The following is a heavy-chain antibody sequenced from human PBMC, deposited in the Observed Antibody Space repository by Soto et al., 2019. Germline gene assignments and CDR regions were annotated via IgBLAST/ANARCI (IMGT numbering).Heavy chain of an antibody. D-gene: IGHD6-6*01. J-gene: IGHJ4*02. CDR3: TRGGAARPDY. Sequence: GGSLRLSCAASGFTFSNYGMNWVRQAPGKGLAWVSYISSSISTKQYADSVKGRFTISRDNAKNSLYLQMNSLRDEDTAVYYCTRGGAARPDYWGQGTLVTVSS. CDR1: GFTFSNYG. V-gene: IGHV3-48*02. CDR2: ISSSISTK.